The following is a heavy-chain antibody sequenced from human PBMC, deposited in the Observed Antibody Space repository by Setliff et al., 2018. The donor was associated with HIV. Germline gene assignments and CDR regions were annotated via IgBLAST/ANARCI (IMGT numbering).Heavy chain of an antibody. D-gene: IGHD2-8*01. CDR1: RDSINGHW. J-gene: IGHJ3*02. CDR2: IHYSGIT. V-gene: IGHV4-59*11. Sequence: KPSETLSLTSTVSRDSINGHWWSWIRQPPGKGLEWTGSIHYSGITHYNPSLKSRLTMSVDTSKNQVSLKLTSVTAADTAVYYCARYKCINFSCVGFDIWGQGTVVTVSS. CDR3: ARYKCINFSCVGFDI.